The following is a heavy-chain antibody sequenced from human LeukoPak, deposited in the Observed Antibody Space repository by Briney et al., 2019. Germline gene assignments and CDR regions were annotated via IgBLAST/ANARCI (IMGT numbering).Heavy chain of an antibody. J-gene: IGHJ4*02. CDR3: ARGGSLRPTLFDY. Sequence: PGESLKISCKDAGYSFTRYWIGWVRQMPGKGLEWMGIIYPGDSDTRYSPSFQGQVTIPADKSITTAYLQWSSLKASDTAIYFCARGGSLRPTLFDYWGQGTLVTVSS. CDR1: GYSFTRYW. D-gene: IGHD1-26*01. CDR2: IYPGDSDT. V-gene: IGHV5-51*01.